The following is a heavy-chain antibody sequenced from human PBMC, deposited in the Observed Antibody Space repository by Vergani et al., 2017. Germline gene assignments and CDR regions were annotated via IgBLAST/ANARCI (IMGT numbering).Heavy chain of an antibody. CDR3: ARHLAGGIAVAGTTPYYYGMDV. D-gene: IGHD6-19*01. CDR2: IYPGDSDT. CDR1: GYSFTSYW. Sequence: EVQLVQSGAEVKKPGESLKISCKGSGYSFTSYWIGWVRQMPGKGLEWMGIIYPGDSDTRYSPSFQGQVPISADKSISTAYLQWSSLKASDTAMYYCARHLAGGIAVAGTTPYYYGMDVWGQGTTVTVSS. J-gene: IGHJ6*02. V-gene: IGHV5-51*01.